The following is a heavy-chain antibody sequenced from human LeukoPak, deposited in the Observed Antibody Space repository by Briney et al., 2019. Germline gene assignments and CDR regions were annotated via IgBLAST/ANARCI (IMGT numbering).Heavy chain of an antibody. CDR1: GFPFCTPA. D-gene: IGHD6-19*01. CDR3: AGRIAVAGTLEF. CDR2: IGGSGGSS. Sequence: PGGSLGLSCAASGFPFCTPALSGVRPAPGEGLGGVSAIGGSGGSSFYADSVKGRFTVSRDNSKNTLYLQMNSLRAEDTAVYYCAGRIAVAGTLEFWGQGTLVTVSS. V-gene: IGHV3-23*01. J-gene: IGHJ4*02.